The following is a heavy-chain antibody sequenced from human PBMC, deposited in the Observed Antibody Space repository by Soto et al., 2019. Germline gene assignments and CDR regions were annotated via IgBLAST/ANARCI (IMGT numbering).Heavy chain of an antibody. Sequence: RLSGAGSGFSCSGYGSHWVRHGPGKGLEXVSXSXGXXXXXXYADSVKGRFTISRDNAKRTLYLQMNNLRADDTGISFCVRDSILHQFDLWRQGAVVTVS. V-gene: IGHV3-74*01. CDR3: VRDSILHQFDL. CDR2: SXGXXXXX. CDR1: GFSCSGYG. J-gene: IGHJ1*01. D-gene: IGHD1-26*01.